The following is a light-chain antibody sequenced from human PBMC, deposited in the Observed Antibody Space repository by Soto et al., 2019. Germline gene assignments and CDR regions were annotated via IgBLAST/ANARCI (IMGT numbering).Light chain of an antibody. CDR3: CSYPGSHTWV. V-gene: IGLV2-11*01. Sequence: QSALTQPASVSGSPGQSITISCTGTSSDVGNYNYVSWYQQHPGKAPKVMIYDVSKRPSGVPDRFSGSKSGNTASLTISGLQDEDEADYYCCSYPGSHTWVFGGGTKLTVL. J-gene: IGLJ3*02. CDR1: SSDVGNYNY. CDR2: DVS.